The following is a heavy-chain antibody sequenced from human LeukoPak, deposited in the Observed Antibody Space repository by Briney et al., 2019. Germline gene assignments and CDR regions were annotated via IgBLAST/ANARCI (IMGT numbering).Heavy chain of an antibody. CDR3: ATITGYSSGWCDY. Sequence: ASVKVSCKASGYTFTSHAMHWVRQAPGQRLEWMGWINAGNGNTKYSQKFQGRVTITRDTSASTAYMELSSLRSEDTAVYYCATITGYSSGWCDYWGQGTLVTVSS. D-gene: IGHD6-19*01. CDR1: GYTFTSHA. J-gene: IGHJ4*02. V-gene: IGHV1-3*01. CDR2: INAGNGNT.